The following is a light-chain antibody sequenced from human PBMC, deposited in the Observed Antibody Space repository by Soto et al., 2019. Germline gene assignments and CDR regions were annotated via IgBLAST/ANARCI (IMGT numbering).Light chain of an antibody. V-gene: IGKV1-5*01. J-gene: IGKJ1*01. CDR1: QTIRSW. CDR2: EAS. Sequence: DIQKTQSPSTLSGSVGDRVPITCRASQTIRSWLAWDQHKPRRAPKFLIYEASSLESGVPSRFSGSGSGTEFTLTISSLQPDDFATYYCHHYNEYSREFGQGTTVDI. CDR3: HHYNEYSRE.